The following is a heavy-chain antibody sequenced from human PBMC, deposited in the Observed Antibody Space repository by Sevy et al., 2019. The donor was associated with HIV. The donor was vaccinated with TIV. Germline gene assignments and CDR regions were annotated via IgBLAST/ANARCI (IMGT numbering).Heavy chain of an antibody. Sequence: SETLSLTCSVSGGSISSYFWTWVRQSPGKGLEWIGNIYFTGNTDYSPSLKSRVTLSLDTSKSQFSLTLKSVTAADTAIYFCARDSTTRPRVLDYWGQGTLVTGLL. CDR3: ARDSTTRPRVLDY. D-gene: IGHD1-1*01. CDR2: IYFTGNT. V-gene: IGHV4-59*01. CDR1: GGSISSYF. J-gene: IGHJ4*02.